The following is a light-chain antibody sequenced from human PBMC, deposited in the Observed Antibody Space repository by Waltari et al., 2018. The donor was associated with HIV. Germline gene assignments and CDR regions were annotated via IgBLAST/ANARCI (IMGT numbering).Light chain of an antibody. V-gene: IGKV1-5*03. J-gene: IGKJ1*01. Sequence: DIQMTQSPSTLSASVGDRVTITCRATQSISRWWAWYQQKPGKAPKLLIYKASTLHTGVPSRFSGSGSGTEFTLSIDSLQPDDFATYYCQQYDSSLTFGQGTKVDI. CDR1: QSISRW. CDR3: QQYDSSLT. CDR2: KAS.